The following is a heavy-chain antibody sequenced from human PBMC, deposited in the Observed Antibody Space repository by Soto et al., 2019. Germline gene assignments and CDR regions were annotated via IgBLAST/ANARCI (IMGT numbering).Heavy chain of an antibody. CDR3: AESTRGSYFDY. V-gene: IGHV4-30-2*01. CDR1: GGSISSGGYS. CDR2: IYHSGST. D-gene: IGHD2-15*01. J-gene: IGHJ4*02. Sequence: SETLSLTCVVSGGSISSGGYSWSWIRQPPGKGLEWIGYIYHSGSTYYNPSLKSRVTISVDRSKNQFSLKLSSVTAADTAVYYCAESTRGSYFDYWGQGTLVTVSS.